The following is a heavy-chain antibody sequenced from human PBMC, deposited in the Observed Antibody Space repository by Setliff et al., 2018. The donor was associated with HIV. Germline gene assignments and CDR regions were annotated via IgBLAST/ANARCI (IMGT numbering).Heavy chain of an antibody. V-gene: IGHV1-24*01. CDR2: FDPKDGKT. D-gene: IGHD6-6*01. CDR1: GYTLTELS. J-gene: IGHJ4*02. CDR3: VTGSAARPFDY. Sequence: ASVKVSCRVSGYTLTELSRHWVRQAPGKGLEWMGSFDPKDGKTRYAQKFQGRVTMTEDTSTDTAYMELSSLRSEDTDVYYYVTGSAARPFDYWGQGTLVTVSS.